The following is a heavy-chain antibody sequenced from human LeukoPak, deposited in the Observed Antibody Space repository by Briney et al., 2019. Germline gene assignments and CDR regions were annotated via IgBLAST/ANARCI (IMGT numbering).Heavy chain of an antibody. CDR3: ARARYYYGSGRPSHWFDP. CDR1: GGSISSSSYY. V-gene: IGHV4-39*01. J-gene: IGHJ5*02. Sequence: SETLSLTCTVSGGSISSSSYYWGWIRQPPGKGLEWIGSIYYSGSTYYGPSLKSRVTISVDTSKSQFSLKLSSVTAADTAVYYCARARYYYGSGRPSHWFDPWGQGTLVTVSS. CDR2: IYYSGST. D-gene: IGHD3-10*01.